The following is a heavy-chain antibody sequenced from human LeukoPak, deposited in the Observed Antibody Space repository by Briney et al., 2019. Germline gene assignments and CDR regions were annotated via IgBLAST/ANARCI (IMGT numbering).Heavy chain of an antibody. V-gene: IGHV1-18*01. CDR3: ARDLGSKYDFWSGYYILRRYYFDY. D-gene: IGHD3-3*01. Sequence: ASVKVSCKASGYTFTSYGISWVRQAPGQGLEWMGLISAYNGNTNYAQKLQGRVTMTTDTSTSTAYMELRSLRSDDTAVYYCARDLGSKYDFWSGYYILRRYYFDYWGQGTLVTVSS. J-gene: IGHJ4*02. CDR1: GYTFTSYG. CDR2: ISAYNGNT.